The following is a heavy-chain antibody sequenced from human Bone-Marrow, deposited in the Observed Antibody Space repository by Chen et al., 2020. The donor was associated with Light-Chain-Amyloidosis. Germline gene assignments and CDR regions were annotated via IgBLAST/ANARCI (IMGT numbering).Heavy chain of an antibody. Sequence: EVQLEQPGPEVKKPGESLKISCKGPGYTFPNYWIGWVRQMPGKGLEWMGVIYPDDSDARYSPSFKGQVAISADKSITTAYLQWRSLKASDTAMYYCARRRDGDNLDYWGQGTLVTVSS. CDR3: ARRRDGDNLDY. J-gene: IGHJ4*02. CDR2: IYPDDSDA. V-gene: IGHV5-51*01. D-gene: IGHD1-1*01. CDR1: GYTFPNYW.